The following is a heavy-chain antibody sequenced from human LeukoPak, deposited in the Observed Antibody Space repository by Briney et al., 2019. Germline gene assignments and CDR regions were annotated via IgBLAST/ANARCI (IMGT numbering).Heavy chain of an antibody. Sequence: PGGSLRLSCATSGLRSSSYWMSWVRQAPGKGLEWVANIDQDESERNYVDSAKGRFTISRDGAKNSVYLQMNSLKDEDTAVYYCAIAAGWELGYWGQGTLVTVSS. CDR1: GLRSSSYW. CDR3: AIAAGWELGY. D-gene: IGHD1-26*01. V-gene: IGHV3-7*01. J-gene: IGHJ4*02. CDR2: IDQDESER.